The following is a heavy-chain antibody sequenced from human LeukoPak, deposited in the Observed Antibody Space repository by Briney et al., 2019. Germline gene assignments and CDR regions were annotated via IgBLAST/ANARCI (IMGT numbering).Heavy chain of an antibody. CDR2: IIPIFGTA. Sequence: SVKVSCKASGGTFSSYAISWVRQAPGQGLEWMGGIIPIFGTANYAQKFQGRVTITADESTSTAYIELSSLRAEDTAVYYCARNELWFGEFTIDYWGQGTLVTVSS. CDR3: ARNELWFGEFTIDY. CDR1: GGTFSSYA. V-gene: IGHV1-69*13. D-gene: IGHD3-10*01. J-gene: IGHJ4*02.